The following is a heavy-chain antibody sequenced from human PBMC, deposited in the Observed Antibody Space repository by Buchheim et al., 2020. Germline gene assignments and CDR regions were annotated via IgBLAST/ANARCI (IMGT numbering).Heavy chain of an antibody. J-gene: IGHJ6*02. CDR1: GFNFGAYA. V-gene: IGHV3-48*02. D-gene: IGHD7-27*01. Sequence: EVQMVDSGGGLVQPGGSLRLSCAASGFNFGAYAMNWFRQAPGRGLEWLSNIRSGSSAMYYTDSVRGRFTISRDDAKNSLYLQMDSLRDDDTAVYFCATWAFYHGVDVWGQGT. CDR3: ATWAFYHGVDV. CDR2: IRSGSSAM.